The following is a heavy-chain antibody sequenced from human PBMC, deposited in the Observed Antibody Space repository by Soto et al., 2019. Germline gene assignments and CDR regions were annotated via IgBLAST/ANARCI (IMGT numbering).Heavy chain of an antibody. Sequence: RGGALRLSCAASGFTFSGSAMHWVRQASGKGLEWVGRIRSKANSYATAYAASVKGRFTISRDDSKNTAYLQMNSLKTEDTAVYYCTPMSSGPRNWFDPWGQGTLATVSS. CDR2: IRSKANSYAT. V-gene: IGHV3-73*01. J-gene: IGHJ5*02. CDR3: TPMSSGPRNWFDP. CDR1: GFTFSGSA. D-gene: IGHD6-19*01.